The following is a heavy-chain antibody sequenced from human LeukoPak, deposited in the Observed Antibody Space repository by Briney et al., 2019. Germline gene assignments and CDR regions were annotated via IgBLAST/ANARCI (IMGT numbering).Heavy chain of an antibody. Sequence: SETLSLTCTVSVGSISTYYWSWSRQPPGKGLEWIGYIYYGGSTNYNPSLKSRVTISADTSKNQFSLNLSSVTAADTAVYYCARSLSTTGLRWGQGTLVTVSS. D-gene: IGHD1-1*01. J-gene: IGHJ4*02. V-gene: IGHV4-59*08. CDR3: ARSLSTTGLR. CDR1: VGSISTYY. CDR2: IYYGGST.